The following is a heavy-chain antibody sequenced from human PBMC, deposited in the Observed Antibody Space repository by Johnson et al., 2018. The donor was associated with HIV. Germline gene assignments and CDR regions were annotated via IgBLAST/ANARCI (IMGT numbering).Heavy chain of an antibody. V-gene: IGHV3-13*01. J-gene: IGHJ3*01. Sequence: VQLVESGGGLVQPGGSLRLSCAASGFTFSSYDMHWVRQATGKGLEWVSAIGTAGDTYYPGSVKGRVTISRENAKNSLYLQMNSLRAGDTAVYYCARSLSSSWYEGAFDFWGQGTMVTVSS. CDR1: GFTFSSYD. CDR3: ARSLSSSWYEGAFDF. D-gene: IGHD6-13*01. CDR2: IGTAGDT.